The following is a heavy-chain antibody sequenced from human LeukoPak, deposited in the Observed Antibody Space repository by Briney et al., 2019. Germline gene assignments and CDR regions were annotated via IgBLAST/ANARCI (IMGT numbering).Heavy chain of an antibody. J-gene: IGHJ4*02. D-gene: IGHD3-10*01. CDR2: IYYSGST. CDR1: GGSISSSSYY. Sequence: SETLSLTCTVSGGSISSSSYYWGWIRQPPGKGLEWIGSIYYSGSTYYNPSLQSRVTISVDTSKNQFSLRLSSVTAADTAVYYCARDRNYYGSGNGHWGQGTLVTVSS. V-gene: IGHV4-39*07. CDR3: ARDRNYYGSGNGH.